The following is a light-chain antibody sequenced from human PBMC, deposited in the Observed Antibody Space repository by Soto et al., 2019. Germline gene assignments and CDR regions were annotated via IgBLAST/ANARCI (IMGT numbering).Light chain of an antibody. CDR1: QSVHLN. CDR2: GAS. J-gene: IGKJ4*01. Sequence: EIMMTQSPGTLSVSPGEGATLFCTASQSVHLNFACYPQIPGQPPRLLLYGASNSATGITVRSRGSGSGTEFILTTSSPQSEDAAVYEGQQYGSSPLTFGGESKVEIK. CDR3: QQYGSSPLT. V-gene: IGKV3-15*01.